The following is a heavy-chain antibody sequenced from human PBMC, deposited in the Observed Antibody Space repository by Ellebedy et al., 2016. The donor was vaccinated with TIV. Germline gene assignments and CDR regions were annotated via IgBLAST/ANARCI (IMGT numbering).Heavy chain of an antibody. V-gene: IGHV1-3*04. D-gene: IGHD3-3*01. CDR1: GHSFTSYG. J-gene: IGHJ6*02. Sequence: ASVKVSCXASGHSFTSYGIHWVRQAPGQSLEWMGWINTGNDNTKYSQKLQGRVTITRDCMELSGLMSEDTAVYYCATREWQDPMDVWGQGTMVTVSS. CDR2: INTGNDNT. CDR3: ATREWQDPMDV.